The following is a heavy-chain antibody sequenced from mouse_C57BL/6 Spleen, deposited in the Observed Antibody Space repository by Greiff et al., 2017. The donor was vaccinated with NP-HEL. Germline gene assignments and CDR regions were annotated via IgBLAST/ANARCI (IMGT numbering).Heavy chain of an antibody. J-gene: IGHJ2*01. V-gene: IGHV1-76*01. CDR3: AREGYYGSSLYYFDY. Sequence: QVQLQQSGAELVRPGASVKLSCKASGYTFTDYYINWVKQRPGQGLEWIARIYPGSGNTYYNEKFKGKATLTAEKSSSTAYMQLSSLTSEDSAVYFCAREGYYGSSLYYFDYWGLGTTLTVSS. CDR1: GYTFTDYY. D-gene: IGHD1-1*01. CDR2: IYPGSGNT.